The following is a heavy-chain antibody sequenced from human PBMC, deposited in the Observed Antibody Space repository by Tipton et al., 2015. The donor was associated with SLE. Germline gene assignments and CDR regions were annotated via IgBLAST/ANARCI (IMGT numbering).Heavy chain of an antibody. CDR2: ILTSGST. Sequence: TLPLTCTVSGGSVSSADYFWNWIRQPAGKGPEWIGRILTSGSTDYNSSLKGRVTMSVDTSKNQFSLKLSSVTAADTAMYYCTRELDTFDIWGQGTMVTVSS. CDR3: TRELDTFDI. J-gene: IGHJ3*02. V-gene: IGHV4-61*02. CDR1: GGSVSSADYF.